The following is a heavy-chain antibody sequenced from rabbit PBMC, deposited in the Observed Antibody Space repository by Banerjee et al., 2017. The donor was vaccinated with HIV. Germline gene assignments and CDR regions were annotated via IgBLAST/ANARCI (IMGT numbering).Heavy chain of an antibody. CDR1: GFASSNYG. CDR3: ARGDGGGYSGYVDHFNL. D-gene: IGHD7-1*01. V-gene: IGHV1S47*01. CDR2: IYTGSGNT. J-gene: IGHJ4*01. Sequence: EESGGDLAKPGASLTLTCTAPGFASSNYGVSWVRQPPGKGLEWITCIYTGSGNTYYASWANGRFTITRSTSLNTVTLQLNSLTAADTATYFCARGDGGGYSGYVDHFNLWGPGTLVTVS.